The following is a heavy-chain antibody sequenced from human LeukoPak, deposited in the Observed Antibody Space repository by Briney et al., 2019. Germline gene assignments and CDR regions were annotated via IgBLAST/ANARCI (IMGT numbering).Heavy chain of an antibody. CDR2: ISAYNGNT. J-gene: IGHJ5*02. Sequence: ASVKVSCKASGYTFTSYGISWVRQAPGQGLEWMGWISAYNGNTNYAQKLQGRVTMTTDTSTSTAYMELRSLRSDDTAVYYCATDYCGSGSYGWFVPWGQGTLVTVSS. D-gene: IGHD3-10*01. V-gene: IGHV1-18*01. CDR1: GYTFTSYG. CDR3: ATDYCGSGSYGWFVP.